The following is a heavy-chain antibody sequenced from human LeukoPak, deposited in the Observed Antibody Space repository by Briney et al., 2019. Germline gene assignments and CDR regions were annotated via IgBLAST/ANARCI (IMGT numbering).Heavy chain of an antibody. CDR3: ARDGGPALGVGYYYYYMDV. V-gene: IGHV4-61*02. J-gene: IGHJ6*03. CDR2: IYTSGST. D-gene: IGHD1-26*01. CDR1: GGSISSGSYY. Sequence: SETLSLTRSVSGGSISSGSYYWSWIRQPAGKGLEWIGRIYTSGSTNYNPSLKSRVTISVDTSKNQFSLKLSSVSAADTAVYYCARDGGPALGVGYYYYYMDVWGKGTTVTISS.